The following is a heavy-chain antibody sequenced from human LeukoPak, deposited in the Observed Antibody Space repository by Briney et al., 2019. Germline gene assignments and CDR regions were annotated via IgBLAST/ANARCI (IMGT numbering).Heavy chain of an antibody. Sequence: GGSLRLSCAASGFTFSSYAMSWVRQAPGKGLEWVSAISGSGGSTYCADSVKGRFTISRDNSKNTLYLQMNSLRAEDTAVYYCAKDSASGSVYYDFWSPRFDPWGQGTLVTVSS. V-gene: IGHV3-23*01. CDR2: ISGSGGST. CDR1: GFTFSSYA. CDR3: AKDSASGSVYYDFWSPRFDP. J-gene: IGHJ5*02. D-gene: IGHD3-3*01.